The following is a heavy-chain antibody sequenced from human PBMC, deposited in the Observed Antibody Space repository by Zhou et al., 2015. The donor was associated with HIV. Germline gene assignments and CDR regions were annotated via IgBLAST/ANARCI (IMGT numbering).Heavy chain of an antibody. CDR1: GDIFNNFG. J-gene: IGHJ3*02. D-gene: IGHD5-24*01. V-gene: IGHV1-69*01. CDR2: IIPMFGTT. CDR3: ARDLTVGKMATPIPDAFDI. Sequence: QVQLVQSGAEMKKPGSSVKVSCKASGDIFNNFGISWVRQAPGQGLEWMGGIIPMFGTTNYTKKFQGRLTIAADESTSTAYMELSSLRSEDTAVYYCARDLTVGKMATPIPDAFDIWGQGTMVTVSS.